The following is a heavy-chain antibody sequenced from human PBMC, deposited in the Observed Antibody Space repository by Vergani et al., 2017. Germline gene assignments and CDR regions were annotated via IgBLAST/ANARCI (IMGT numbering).Heavy chain of an antibody. CDR2: ISYDGSNK. V-gene: IGHV3-30*18. CDR3: AKGEGEQWLGFDY. Sequence: QVQLVESGGGVVQPGRSLRLSCAASGFTFSSYGMHWVRQAPGKGLEWVAVISYDGSNKYYADSVKGRFTISRDNSKNTLYLQMNSLRAEDTAVYYCAKGEGEQWLGFDYWGQGTLVTVSS. CDR1: GFTFSSYG. J-gene: IGHJ4*02. D-gene: IGHD6-19*01.